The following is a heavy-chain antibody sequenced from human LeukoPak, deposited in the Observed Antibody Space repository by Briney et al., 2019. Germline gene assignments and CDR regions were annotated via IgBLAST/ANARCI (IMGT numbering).Heavy chain of an antibody. J-gene: IGHJ5*02. V-gene: IGHV1-24*01. Sequence: ASVKVSCKVSGYTLTELSMHWVRQAPGKGLEWMGGFDPEDGETIYAQKFQGRVTMTEDTSTDTAYMELRSLRSDDTAVYFCARVSPNRRISYGYQNWFDPWGQGTLVSASS. D-gene: IGHD5-18*01. CDR3: ARVSPNRRISYGYQNWFDP. CDR1: GYTLTELS. CDR2: FDPEDGET.